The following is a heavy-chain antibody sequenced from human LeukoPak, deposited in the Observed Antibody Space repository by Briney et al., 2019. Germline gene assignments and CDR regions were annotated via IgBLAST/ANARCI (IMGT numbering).Heavy chain of an antibody. CDR1: GGSISSYY. J-gene: IGHJ4*02. CDR2: IYHSGST. Sequence: SETLSLTCTVSGGSISSYYWSWIRQPPGKGLEWIGYIYHSGSTNYNPSLKSRVTISVDTSKNQFSLKLSSVTAADTAVYYCARESVVPAATGFDYWGQGTLVTVSS. CDR3: ARESVVPAATGFDY. D-gene: IGHD2-2*01. V-gene: IGHV4-59*01.